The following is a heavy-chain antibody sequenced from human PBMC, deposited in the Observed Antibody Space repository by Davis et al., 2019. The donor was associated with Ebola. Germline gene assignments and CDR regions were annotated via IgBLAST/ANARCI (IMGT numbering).Heavy chain of an antibody. D-gene: IGHD5-24*01. CDR1: GGSISSYY. CDR2: MFYSGIT. Sequence: SETLSLTCTVSGGSISSYYWSWIRQSPGKGLEWIGYMFYSGITNYNPSLKSRVTISVDTSKNQFSLKLTSVTAADTAVYYCARDHPRDGYNVYWYFDLWGRGTLVTVSS. V-gene: IGHV4-59*01. J-gene: IGHJ2*01. CDR3: ARDHPRDGYNVYWYFDL.